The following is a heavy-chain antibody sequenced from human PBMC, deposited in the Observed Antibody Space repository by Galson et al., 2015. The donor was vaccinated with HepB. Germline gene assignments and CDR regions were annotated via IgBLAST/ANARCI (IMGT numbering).Heavy chain of an antibody. CDR1: GFTFSTYD. V-gene: IGHV3-13*01. Sequence: SLRLSCAASGFTFSTYDMHWVRHVAGRGLEWVSGIDTFGGTYYPDSVKGRFTISRDNGKNSLYLQMNILGAGDVAVYYCARAVAGTHWLDPWGQGLLVTVSS. D-gene: IGHD6-19*01. CDR2: IDTFGGT. CDR3: ARAVAGTHWLDP. J-gene: IGHJ5*02.